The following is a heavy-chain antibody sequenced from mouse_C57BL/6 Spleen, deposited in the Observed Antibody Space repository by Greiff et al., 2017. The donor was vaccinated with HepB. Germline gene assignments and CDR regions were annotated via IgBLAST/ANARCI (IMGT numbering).Heavy chain of an antibody. J-gene: IGHJ1*03. CDR2: IYPGDGDT. CDR1: GYAFSSSW. V-gene: IGHV1-82*01. CDR3: VPYYYGSSYDWYFDV. Sequence: VMLVESGPELVKPGASVKISCKASGYAFSSSWMNWVKQRPGKGLEWIGRIYPGDGDTNYNGKFKGKATLTADKSSSTAYMQLSSLTSEDSAVYFCVPYYYGSSYDWYFDVWGTGTTVTVSS. D-gene: IGHD1-1*01.